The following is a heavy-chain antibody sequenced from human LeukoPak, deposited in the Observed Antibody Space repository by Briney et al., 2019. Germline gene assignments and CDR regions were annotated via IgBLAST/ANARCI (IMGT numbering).Heavy chain of an antibody. D-gene: IGHD3-10*01. CDR1: GFSFSSYW. J-gene: IGHJ3*02. CDR2: INQDGSEK. Sequence: GGSLRLSCAASGFSFSSYWMSWVRQAPGKGLEWVANINQDGSEKYYVDSVKGRFTISRDNAKNSLYLQMNSLRAEDTAVCYCVLYGSGSYSRTSVAIWGPGKVVTVSS. CDR3: VLYGSGSYSRTSVAI. V-gene: IGHV3-7*01.